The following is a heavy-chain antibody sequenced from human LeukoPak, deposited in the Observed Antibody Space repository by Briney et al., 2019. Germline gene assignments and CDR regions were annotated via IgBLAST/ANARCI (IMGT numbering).Heavy chain of an antibody. CDR3: AKVVSGAAVPLLFRY. Sequence: GGSLRLSCAASGFTFSSYWMSWVRQAPGKGLEWVSAISGSGGSTYYADSVKGRFTISRDNSKNTLYLQMNSLRAEDTAVYYCAKVVSGAAVPLLFRYWGQGTLVTVSS. J-gene: IGHJ4*02. CDR2: ISGSGGST. V-gene: IGHV3-23*01. CDR1: GFTFSSYW. D-gene: IGHD6-13*01.